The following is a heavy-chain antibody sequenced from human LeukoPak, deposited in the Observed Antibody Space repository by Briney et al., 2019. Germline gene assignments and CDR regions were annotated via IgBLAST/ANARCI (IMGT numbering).Heavy chain of an antibody. J-gene: IGHJ4*02. V-gene: IGHV3-64*01. D-gene: IGHD3-22*01. CDR1: GFTFSSYA. CDR2: ISSNGGST. CDR3: AREDSSGYYKFDY. Sequence: GGSPRLSCAASGFTFSSYAMHWVRQAPGKGLEYVSAISSNGGSTYYANSVKGRFTISRDNSKNTLYLQMGSLRAEDMAVYYCAREDSSGYYKFDYWGQGTLVTVSS.